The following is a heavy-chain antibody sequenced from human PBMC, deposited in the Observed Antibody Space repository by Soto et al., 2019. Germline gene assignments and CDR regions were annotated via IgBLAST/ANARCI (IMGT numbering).Heavy chain of an antibody. D-gene: IGHD2-15*01. V-gene: IGHV3-23*01. CDR3: AREGPGYCSGGSCSPSDY. J-gene: IGHJ4*02. CDR1: GFTFSSYA. CDR2: ISGSGGST. Sequence: PGGSLRLSCAASGFTFSSYAMSWVRQAPGKGLEWVSAISGSGGSTYYADSVKGRFTISRDNAKNTLYLQMNSLRAEDTAVYYCAREGPGYCSGGSCSPSDYWGQGTLVTVSS.